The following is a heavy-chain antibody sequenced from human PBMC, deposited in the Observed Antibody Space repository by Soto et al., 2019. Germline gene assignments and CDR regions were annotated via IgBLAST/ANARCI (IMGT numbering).Heavy chain of an antibody. V-gene: IGHV4-4*02. CDR3: ALGVSVDYYYYGMDV. D-gene: IGHD3-16*01. J-gene: IGHJ6*02. CDR1: GGSISSSNW. Sequence: QVQLQESGPGLVKPSGTLSLTCAVSGGSISSSNWWSWVRQPPGKGLEWIGEIYHSGSTNSNPSLQSRVSISVDKSKNQFSLKLSSVTAADTAVYYCALGVSVDYYYYGMDVWGQGTTVTVSS. CDR2: IYHSGST.